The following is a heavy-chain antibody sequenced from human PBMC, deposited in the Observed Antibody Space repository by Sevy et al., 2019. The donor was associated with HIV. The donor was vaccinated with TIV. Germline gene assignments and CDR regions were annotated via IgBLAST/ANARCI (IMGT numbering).Heavy chain of an antibody. V-gene: IGHV1-2*02. CDR3: ARAVEQWLGDYYYYMDV. D-gene: IGHD6-19*01. CDR2: IKPNSGGT. J-gene: IGHJ6*03. CDR1: GYIFNDYY. Sequence: ASGKVSCKASGYIFNDYYLHWVRQAPGQGLEWMGWIKPNSGGTDYAQKFQGRVTMTRDTSINTAYMDLTSLTFDDTAVYYCARAVEQWLGDYYYYMDVWGTGTTVTVSS.